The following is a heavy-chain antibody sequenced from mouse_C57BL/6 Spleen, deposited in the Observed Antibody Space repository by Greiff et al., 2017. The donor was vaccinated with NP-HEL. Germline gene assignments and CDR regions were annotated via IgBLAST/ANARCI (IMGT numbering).Heavy chain of an antibody. V-gene: IGHV1-50*01. CDR2: IDPSDSYT. CDR1: GYTFTSYW. Sequence: QVQLQQPGAELVKPGASVKLSCKASGYTFTSYWMQWVKQRPGQGLEWIGEIDPSDSYTNYNQKFKGKATLTVDTSSSTAYMQLSSLTSEDSAVYDWAREGLDDGNRGYVWDYGGQGTAVSVSS. J-gene: IGHJ4*01. D-gene: IGHD2-1*01. CDR3: AREGLDDGNRGYVWDY.